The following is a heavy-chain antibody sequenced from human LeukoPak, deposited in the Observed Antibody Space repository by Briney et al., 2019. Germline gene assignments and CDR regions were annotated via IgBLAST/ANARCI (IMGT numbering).Heavy chain of an antibody. D-gene: IGHD6-6*01. CDR2: IYYSGST. CDR1: GGSISSSSYY. CDR3: ARGEYSTSRSFDY. V-gene: IGHV4-39*07. J-gene: IGHJ4*02. Sequence: SETLSLTCTVSGGSISSSSYYWGWIRQPPGKGLEWIGSIYYSGSTYYNPSLKSRVTISVDTSKNQFSLKLSSVTAADTAVYYCARGEYSTSRSFDYWGQGTLVTVSS.